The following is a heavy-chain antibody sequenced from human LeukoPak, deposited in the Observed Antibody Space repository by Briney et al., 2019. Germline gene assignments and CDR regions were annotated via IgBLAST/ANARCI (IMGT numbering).Heavy chain of an antibody. J-gene: IGHJ4*02. V-gene: IGHV3-21*01. CDR1: GFTFSSYS. CDR3: ARDGPYSGYYFDY. D-gene: IGHD6-19*01. Sequence: GGSLRLSCAASGFTFSSYSMNWVRQAPGKGLEWVSSISSSSSYIYYAHSVKGRFTISRDNAKNSLYLQMNSLRAEDTAVYYCARDGPYSGYYFDYWGQGTLVTVSS. CDR2: ISSSSSYI.